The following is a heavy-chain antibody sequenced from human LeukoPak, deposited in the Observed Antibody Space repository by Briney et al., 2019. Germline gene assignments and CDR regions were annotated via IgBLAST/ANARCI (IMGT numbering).Heavy chain of an antibody. J-gene: IGHJ4*02. D-gene: IGHD2-2*01. Sequence: GGSLRLSCAASGLTFSSGWLTWVRQAPGKGLEWVANINQDGSQKYYVDSVKGRFTISRDNAKNSLYLQVNSLRAEDTAVYYCARHDCTSINCPLDYWGQGTLVAVSS. CDR3: ARHDCTSINCPLDY. CDR2: INQDGSQK. CDR1: GLTFSSGW. V-gene: IGHV3-7*03.